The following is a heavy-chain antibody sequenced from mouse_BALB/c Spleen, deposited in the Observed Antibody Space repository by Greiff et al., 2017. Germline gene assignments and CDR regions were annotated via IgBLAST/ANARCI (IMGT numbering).Heavy chain of an antibody. D-gene: IGHD2-3*01. Sequence: EVQVVESGGGLVKPGGSLKLSCAASGFTFSDYYMYWVRQTPEKRLEWVATISDGGSYTYYPDSVKGRFTISRDNAKNNLYLQMSSLKSEDTAMYYCARADGYYYFDYWGQGTTLTVSS. CDR2: ISDGGSYT. V-gene: IGHV5-4*02. CDR1: GFTFSDYY. CDR3: ARADGYYYFDY. J-gene: IGHJ2*01.